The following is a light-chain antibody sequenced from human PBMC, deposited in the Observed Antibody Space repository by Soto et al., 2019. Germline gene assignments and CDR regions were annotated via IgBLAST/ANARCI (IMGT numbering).Light chain of an antibody. CDR2: GAS. CDR3: QQLNKYPST. V-gene: IGKV1-8*01. CDR1: QGISSY. Sequence: AIRMTQSPSSLSASTGDRVTITCRASQGISSYLGWYQQKPGKAPKLLIYGASTLQSGVPSRFSGSGSGTDFTLTISSLQPEDFATYYCQQLNKYPSTFGGGTKVDIK. J-gene: IGKJ4*01.